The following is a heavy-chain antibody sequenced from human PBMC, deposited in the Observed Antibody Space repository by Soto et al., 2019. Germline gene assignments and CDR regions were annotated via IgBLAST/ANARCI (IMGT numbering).Heavy chain of an antibody. CDR1: GGSISSYY. D-gene: IGHD3-10*01. CDR3: ARVRYYYGSGSYWDFYYYGMDF. J-gene: IGHJ6*02. V-gene: IGHV4-59*12. CDR2: IYYSGST. Sequence: SETLSLTCTVSGGSISSYYWSWIRQPPGKGLEWIGYIYYSGSTNYNPSLKSRVTISVDTSKNQFSLKLSSVTAADTAVYYCARVRYYYGSGSYWDFYYYGMDFWGQGTTVNVSS.